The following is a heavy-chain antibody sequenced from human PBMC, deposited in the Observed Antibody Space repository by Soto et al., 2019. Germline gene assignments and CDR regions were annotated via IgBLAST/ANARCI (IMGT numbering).Heavy chain of an antibody. CDR3: ATDVYDFWSGSFDY. CDR1: GFTFDDYA. V-gene: IGHV3-9*01. Sequence: EVQLVESGGGLVQPGRSLRLSCAASGFTFDDYAMHWVRQAPGKGLEWVSGISWNSGSIGYADSVKGRFTISRDNXMNFLYLQMNSLRAEDTALYYCATDVYDFWSGSFDYWGQGTLVTVSS. D-gene: IGHD3-3*01. CDR2: ISWNSGSI. J-gene: IGHJ4*02.